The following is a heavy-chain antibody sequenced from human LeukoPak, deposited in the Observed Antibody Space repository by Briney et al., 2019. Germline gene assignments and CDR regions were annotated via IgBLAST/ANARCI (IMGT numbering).Heavy chain of an antibody. CDR2: ISGSGGNT. V-gene: IGHV3-23*01. J-gene: IGHJ4*02. D-gene: IGHD1-26*01. Sequence: GGSLRLSCAASGFTFSSYAMNWVRQTPGKGLEWVSAISGSGGNTYYADSVKGRFTISRDYSKNTLYLQMNSLRAEDTAIYYCAKTPPSGSYPLTFDYWGQGTLVTVSS. CDR3: AKTPPSGSYPLTFDY. CDR1: GFTFSSYA.